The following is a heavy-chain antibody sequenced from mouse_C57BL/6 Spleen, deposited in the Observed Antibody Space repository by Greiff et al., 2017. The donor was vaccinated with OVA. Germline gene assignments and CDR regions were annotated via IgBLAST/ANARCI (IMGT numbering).Heavy chain of an antibody. CDR1: GYSITSDY. V-gene: IGHV3-8*01. Sequence: EVQLVESGPGLAKPSQTLSLTCSVTGYSITSDYWNWIRKFPGNKLEYMGYISYSGSTYYNPSLKSRISITRDTSKNQYYLQLNSVTTEDTATYYCARSSDGYYVGYYAMDYWGQGTSVTVSS. D-gene: IGHD2-3*01. J-gene: IGHJ4*01. CDR3: ARSSDGYYVGYYAMDY. CDR2: ISYSGST.